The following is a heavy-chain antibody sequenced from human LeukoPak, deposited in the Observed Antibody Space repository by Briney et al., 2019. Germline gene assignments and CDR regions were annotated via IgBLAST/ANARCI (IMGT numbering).Heavy chain of an antibody. J-gene: IGHJ4*02. CDR1: GGSISSYY. CDR2: IYYSGST. D-gene: IGHD2-15*01. V-gene: IGHV4-59*01. CDR3: ARDESGGLDY. Sequence: SETLSLTCTVSGGSISSYYWSWIRQPPGKGLEWIGYIYYSGSTNYNPSLKSRVTISVDTSKNQLSLKLSSVTAADTAVYYCARDESGGLDYWGQGTLVTVSS.